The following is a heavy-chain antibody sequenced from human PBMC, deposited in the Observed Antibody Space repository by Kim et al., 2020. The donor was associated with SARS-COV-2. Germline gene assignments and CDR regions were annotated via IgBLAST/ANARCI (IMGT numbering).Heavy chain of an antibody. V-gene: IGHV3-9*01. Sequence: DSVKGRVTISRDNAKNSLYLQMNSLKAEDTALYYCAKDISGYNSLYYGMAVWGQGTTVTVSS. J-gene: IGHJ6*02. CDR3: AKDISGYNSLYYGMAV. D-gene: IGHD5-12*01.